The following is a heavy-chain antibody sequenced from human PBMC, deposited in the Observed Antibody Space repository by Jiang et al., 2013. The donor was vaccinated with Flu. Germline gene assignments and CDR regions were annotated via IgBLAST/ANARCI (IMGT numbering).Heavy chain of an antibody. CDR2: IDPSDSYT. J-gene: IGHJ4*02. Sequence: SWVRQMPGKGLEWMGRIDPSDSYTNYSPSFQGHVTISADKSISTAYLQWSSLKASDTAMYYCARQYPTWYYFDYWGQGTLVTVSS. CDR3: ARQYPTWYYFDY. V-gene: IGHV5-10-1*01. D-gene: IGHD2-2*02.